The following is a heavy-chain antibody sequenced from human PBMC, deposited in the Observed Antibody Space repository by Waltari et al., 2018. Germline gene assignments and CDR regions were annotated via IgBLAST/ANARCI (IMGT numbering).Heavy chain of an antibody. CDR2: IYYSGGT. V-gene: IGHV4-59*01. CDR1: GGSISSSY. J-gene: IGHJ6*02. CDR3: ARDYFRGYYYGSGPYGMDV. Sequence: QVQLQESGPGLVKPSETLSLTCTVSGGSISSSYWSWIRQPPGKGLEWIGYIYYSGGTNYNPSLKSRVTISVDTSKNQFSLRLSSVTAADTAVYYCARDYFRGYYYGSGPYGMDVWGQGTTVTVSS. D-gene: IGHD3-10*01.